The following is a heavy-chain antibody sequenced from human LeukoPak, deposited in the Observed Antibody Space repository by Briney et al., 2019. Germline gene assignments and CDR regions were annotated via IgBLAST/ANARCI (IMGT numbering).Heavy chain of an antibody. CDR1: GFTFSIAW. CDR3: ARVVYYYGSGSYYNPWFDP. V-gene: IGHV3-74*03. D-gene: IGHD3-10*01. Sequence: PGGSLRLSCAASGFTFSIAWMHWVRQAPGKGLVWVSRITSDESTTYAESVKGRFTISRDNSKNTLYLQMNSLRAGDTAVYYCARVVYYYGSGSYYNPWFDPWGQGTLVTVSS. J-gene: IGHJ5*02. CDR2: ITSDEST.